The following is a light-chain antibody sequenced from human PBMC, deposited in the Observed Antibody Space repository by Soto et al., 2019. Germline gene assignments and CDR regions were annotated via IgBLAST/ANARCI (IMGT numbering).Light chain of an antibody. CDR1: SGSIASNY. Sequence: NFILTQPHSVSESPGKTVTISCTGSSGSIASNYVQWFQQRPGSAPTTVIYEDNKRPSGVPDRFSGSIDSSSNSASLTISGLKTEDEADYYCQSYGDNNQVFGGGTQLTVL. CDR3: QSYGDNNQV. CDR2: EDN. J-gene: IGLJ3*02. V-gene: IGLV6-57*02.